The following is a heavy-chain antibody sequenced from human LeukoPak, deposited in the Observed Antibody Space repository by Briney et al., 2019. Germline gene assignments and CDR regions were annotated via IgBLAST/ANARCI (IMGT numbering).Heavy chain of an antibody. D-gene: IGHD5-12*01. J-gene: IGHJ5*02. CDR3: ARGVYSGYADWFDP. Sequence: ASVKVSCKASGYTFTGYYMHWVRQAPGQGLEWMGWINPNSGGTNYAQKFQGRVTMTRDTSTSTAYMELSRLRSDDTAVYYCARGVYSGYADWFDPWGQGTLVTVSS. CDR1: GYTFTGYY. V-gene: IGHV1-2*02. CDR2: INPNSGGT.